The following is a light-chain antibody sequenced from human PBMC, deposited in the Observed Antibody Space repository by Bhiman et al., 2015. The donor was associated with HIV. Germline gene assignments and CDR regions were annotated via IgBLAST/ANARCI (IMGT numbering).Light chain of an antibody. CDR1: SRDVGGYNY. Sequence: QSALTQPASVSGSPGQSITISCTGSSRDVGGYNYVSWYQQHPGKAPKVMIYEVNKRPSGVSYRFSGSKSGNTASLTISGLQVEDEADYYCCSYAGSPLVFGSGTKVTVL. CDR2: EVN. V-gene: IGLV2-23*02. J-gene: IGLJ1*01. CDR3: CSYAGSPLV.